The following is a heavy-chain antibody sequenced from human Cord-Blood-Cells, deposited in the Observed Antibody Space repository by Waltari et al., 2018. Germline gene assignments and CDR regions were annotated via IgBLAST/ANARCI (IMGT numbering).Heavy chain of an antibody. CDR2: IIPIFGTA. CDR3: TRGGWNLTPSDY. Sequence: QVQLVQSGAEVKKPGSSVKVSCKASGGTFSSYAISWVRQAPGQGLEWMGWIIPIFGTANYAQKFQGRVTSTADESTSTAYMELSSLRSEDTAVYYCTRGGWNLTPSDYWGQGTLVTVSS. D-gene: IGHD1-1*01. CDR1: GGTFSSYA. J-gene: IGHJ4*02. V-gene: IGHV1-69*01.